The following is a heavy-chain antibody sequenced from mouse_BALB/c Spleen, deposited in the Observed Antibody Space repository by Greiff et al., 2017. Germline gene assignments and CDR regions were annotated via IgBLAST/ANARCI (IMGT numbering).Heavy chain of an antibody. CDR3: TRLRLYAMDY. Sequence: EVKVEESGGGLVQPGGSMKLSCVASGFTFSNYWMNWVRQSPEKGLEWVAEIRLKSNNYATHYAESVKGRFTISRDDSKSSVYLQMNNLRAEDTGIYYCTRLRLYAMDYWGQGTSVTVSS. V-gene: IGHV6-6*02. D-gene: IGHD2-4*01. J-gene: IGHJ4*01. CDR2: IRLKSNNYAT. CDR1: GFTFSNYW.